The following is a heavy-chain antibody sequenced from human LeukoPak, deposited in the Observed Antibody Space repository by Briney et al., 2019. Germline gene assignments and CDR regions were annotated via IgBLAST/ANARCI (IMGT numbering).Heavy chain of an antibody. J-gene: IGHJ4*02. D-gene: IGHD5-24*01. Sequence: GASVKVSCKASGYTSTGTYMHWVRQTPGRGVEWVGWINQNRGGTDYAQKFQARVTKTPATAISKAYMEIRRLTSCNTASYPCVRAGGDGYSNDYWGQGTLVTASS. CDR2: INQNRGGT. V-gene: IGHV1-2*02. CDR3: VRAGGDGYSNDY. CDR1: GYTSTGTY.